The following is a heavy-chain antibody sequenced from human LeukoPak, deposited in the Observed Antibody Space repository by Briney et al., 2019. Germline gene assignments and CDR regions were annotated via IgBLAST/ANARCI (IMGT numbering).Heavy chain of an antibody. CDR3: ARDHYCYSTSCYFDY. CDR2: IFPGDSNI. J-gene: IGHJ4*02. V-gene: IGHV5-51*01. CDR1: GCSFSNYW. D-gene: IGHD2-2*01. Sequence: GESLKISCRASGCSFSNYWVGWVRQMPGKGMEYMGIIFPGDSNIRYNPSFQGQATMSVDRSTNTAYLQWSSLKASDSAMYYCARDHYCYSTSCYFDYWGQGTLVTVSS.